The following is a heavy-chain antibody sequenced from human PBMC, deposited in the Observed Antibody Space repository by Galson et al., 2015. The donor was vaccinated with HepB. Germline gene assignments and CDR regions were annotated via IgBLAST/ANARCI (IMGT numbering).Heavy chain of an antibody. V-gene: IGHV4-4*07. D-gene: IGHD2-2*02. CDR1: GGSISSYY. CDR3: ARDPYIVVVPAAIIRGWFDP. Sequence: LSLTCTVSGGSISSYYWSWIRQPAGKGLEWIGRIYTSGSTNYNPSLKSRVTMSVDTSKNQFSLKLSSVTAADTAVYYCARDPYIVVVPAAIIRGWFDPWGQGTLVTVSS. CDR2: IYTSGST. J-gene: IGHJ5*02.